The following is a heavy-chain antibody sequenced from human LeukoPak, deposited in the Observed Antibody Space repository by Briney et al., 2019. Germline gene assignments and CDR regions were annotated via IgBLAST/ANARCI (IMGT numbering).Heavy chain of an antibody. D-gene: IGHD3-3*01. Sequence: GGSLRLSCAASGFTFSSYAMSWVRQAPGKGLEWVSAISGSGGSTYYADSVKGRFTISRDNSMNTLYLQMNSLRAEDTAVYYCAKIPTYYDFWSGYQFDYWGQGTLVTVSS. CDR3: AKIPTYYDFWSGYQFDY. V-gene: IGHV3-23*01. CDR1: GFTFSSYA. CDR2: ISGSGGST. J-gene: IGHJ4*02.